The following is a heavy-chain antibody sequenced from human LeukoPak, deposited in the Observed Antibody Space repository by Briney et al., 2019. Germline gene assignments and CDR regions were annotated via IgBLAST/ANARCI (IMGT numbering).Heavy chain of an antibody. V-gene: IGHV3-33*06. D-gene: IGHD2-8*01. CDR1: GFTFSSYG. CDR2: IWYDGSNK. Sequence: PGGSLRLSCAASGFTFSSYGMHWVRQAPGKGLEWVAVIWYDGSNKYYADSVKGRFTISRDNSKNTLYLQMNSLRAEDTAVYYCAKTDPYALYYFDYWGQGTLVTVSS. J-gene: IGHJ4*02. CDR3: AKTDPYALYYFDY.